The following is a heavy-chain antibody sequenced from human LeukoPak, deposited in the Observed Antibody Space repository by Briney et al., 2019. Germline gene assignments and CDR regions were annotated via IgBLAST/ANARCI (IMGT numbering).Heavy chain of an antibody. CDR1: GFTFGSYA. V-gene: IGHV3-23*01. Sequence: PGGSLRLSCEASGFTFGSYAMYWVRQAPGKGLEWVAGIFGSGGSPHYADSVRGRFTISRDNSKNTVHLQINSLRADDTAVYYCGKTTTGYSSGQKPAWPVDSWGQGTLVTVSS. CDR3: GKTTTGYSSGQKPAWPVDS. CDR2: IFGSGGSP. D-gene: IGHD5-18*01. J-gene: IGHJ4*02.